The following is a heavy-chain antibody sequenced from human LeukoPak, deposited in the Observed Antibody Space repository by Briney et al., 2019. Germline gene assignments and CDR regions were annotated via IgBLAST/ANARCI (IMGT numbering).Heavy chain of an antibody. V-gene: IGHV4-30-2*01. CDR1: GGSISSGGYS. Sequence: SETLSLTCAVSGGSISSGGYSWSWVRQPPGEGLEWVGYIYHSGSTYYNPSLQSRVTISLDRSKNQFSLKLSSVTAADTAVYYCARGQENGYNSEFDYWGQGTLVTVSS. D-gene: IGHD5-24*01. CDR2: IYHSGST. J-gene: IGHJ4*02. CDR3: ARGQENGYNSEFDY.